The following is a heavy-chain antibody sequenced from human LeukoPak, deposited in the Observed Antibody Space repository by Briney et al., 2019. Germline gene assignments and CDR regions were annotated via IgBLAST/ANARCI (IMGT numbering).Heavy chain of an antibody. Sequence: GGSLRLSCAASGAAFTKYGMKWVRQAAGAGLEYISGISRSGDITHYADSVKGRFTISRDNVQNTLYLQMNSLSADDTALYYCATEGFYYWGPGTQVTVSS. CDR3: ATEGFYY. V-gene: IGHV3-23*01. J-gene: IGHJ4*02. CDR1: GAAFTKYG. CDR2: ISRSGDIT.